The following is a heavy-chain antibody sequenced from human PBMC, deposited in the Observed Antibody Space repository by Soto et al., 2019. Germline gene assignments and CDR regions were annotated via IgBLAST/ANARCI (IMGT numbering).Heavy chain of an antibody. CDR2: IKTKAEGGAT. CDR1: DFTITNAW. J-gene: IGHJ6*02. CDR3: TTGAVEGV. Sequence: EVQLVESGGGLVKPGGSLRLSCAASDFTITNAWMNWVRQAPGKGLEWVGRIKTKAEGGATDYAAPMKGRFTISRDDSINTLFLQMNSLKTEYTAVYYCTTGAVEGVWGQGATVTVSS. D-gene: IGHD2-15*01. V-gene: IGHV3-15*07.